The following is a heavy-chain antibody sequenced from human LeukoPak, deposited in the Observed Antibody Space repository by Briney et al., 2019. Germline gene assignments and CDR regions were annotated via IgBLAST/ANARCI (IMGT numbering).Heavy chain of an antibody. Sequence: SVKVSCKASGGTFSSYAISWVRQAPGQGLEWMGGIIPIFGTANYAQKFQGRVTITADESTSTAYIELSSLRSEDTAAYCCARVWYGDSNWFDPWGQGTLVTVSS. CDR3: ARVWYGDSNWFDP. J-gene: IGHJ5*02. CDR1: GGTFSSYA. D-gene: IGHD4-17*01. V-gene: IGHV1-69*13. CDR2: IIPIFGTA.